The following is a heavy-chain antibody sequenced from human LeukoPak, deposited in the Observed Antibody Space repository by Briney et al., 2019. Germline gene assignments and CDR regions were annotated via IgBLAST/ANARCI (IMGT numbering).Heavy chain of an antibody. CDR2: ITTSDGNT. CDR1: GFTFSSYT. V-gene: IGHV3-23*01. Sequence: GGSLRLSCAASGFTFSSYTMSWVRQAPGKGLEWVSTITTSDGNTHYANSVKGRFTVSRDNSKNTLFLQMNSLRAEDTAVYYCAKDGGLWVSAHWGDSWGRGTLVTVSS. CDR3: AKDGGLWVSAHWGDS. J-gene: IGHJ4*02. D-gene: IGHD7-27*01.